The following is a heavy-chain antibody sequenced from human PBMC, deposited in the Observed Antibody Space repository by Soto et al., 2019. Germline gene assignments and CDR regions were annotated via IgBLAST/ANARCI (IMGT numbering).Heavy chain of an antibody. CDR2: ISSSSSYT. J-gene: IGHJ6*02. Sequence: GGSLRLSCAASGFTFSDYYMSWIRQAPGKGLEWVSYISSSSSYTNYADSVKGRFTISRGNAKNSLYLQMNSLRAEDTAVYYCARVRYDILTGYHSYGMDVWGQGITVTVSS. D-gene: IGHD3-9*01. CDR3: ARVRYDILTGYHSYGMDV. CDR1: GFTFSDYY. V-gene: IGHV3-11*06.